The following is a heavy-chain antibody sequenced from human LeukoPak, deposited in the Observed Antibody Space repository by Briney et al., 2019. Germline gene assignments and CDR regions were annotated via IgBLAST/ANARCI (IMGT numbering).Heavy chain of an antibody. CDR1: GFTFSDYN. J-gene: IGHJ4*02. CDR2: ISYDGSNE. CDR3: ARFGPGDYYDSSGYYSPLLDY. D-gene: IGHD3-22*01. Sequence: PGGSLRLSCAASGFTFSDYNMNWVRQAPGKGLEWVAVISYDGSNEYYGDSVKGRFTISRDNSKDSLYLQMSSLRAEDTAVYYCARFGPGDYYDSSGYYSPLLDYWGQGTLVTVSS. V-gene: IGHV3-30*03.